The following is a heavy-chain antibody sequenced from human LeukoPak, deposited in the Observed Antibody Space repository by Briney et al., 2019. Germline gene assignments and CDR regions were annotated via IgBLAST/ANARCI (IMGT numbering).Heavy chain of an antibody. CDR1: GFTFSNYG. J-gene: IGHJ2*01. D-gene: IGHD5-12*01. CDR3: ARVRGSGYDSWYIDL. Sequence: PGGSLRLSCAASGFTFSNYGFHWVRQAPGKGLEWVAIIWYDGSKTYYAGSVRGRFTSSRDNSKNTLYLQMNSLTAEDTAVYFCARVRGSGYDSWYIDLWGRGTLVTVSS. CDR2: IWYDGSKT. V-gene: IGHV3-33*01.